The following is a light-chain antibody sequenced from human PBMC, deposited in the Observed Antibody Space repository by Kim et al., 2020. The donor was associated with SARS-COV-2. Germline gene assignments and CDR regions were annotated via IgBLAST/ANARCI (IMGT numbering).Light chain of an antibody. CDR2: VAS. CDR1: QGIRSD. V-gene: IGKV1-17*01. J-gene: IGKJ4*01. Sequence: SESVGDRVTITCRTSQGIRSDLAWYQHKPGKAPKRLIYVASSLQSGVQSRFSASGSGTEFTLTISSLQPEDFATSYCLQHYSYPLAFGGGTKLEI. CDR3: LQHYSYPLA.